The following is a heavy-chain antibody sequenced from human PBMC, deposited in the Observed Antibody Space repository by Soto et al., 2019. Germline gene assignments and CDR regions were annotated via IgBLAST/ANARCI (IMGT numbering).Heavy chain of an antibody. CDR2: VLNDGRNK. D-gene: IGHD3-10*01. V-gene: IGHV3-30*18. CDR3: AQGGVRGVNSYEYYMDV. CDR1: GFTFSNYA. Sequence: GGSLRLSCAASGFTFSNYAMHWVRQAPGKGLEWVAVVLNDGRNKYYADSVKGRFTISRDDSKDTLYLQMNSLTAEDTAVYFCAQGGVRGVNSYEYYMDVWGKGTTVTVSS. J-gene: IGHJ6*03.